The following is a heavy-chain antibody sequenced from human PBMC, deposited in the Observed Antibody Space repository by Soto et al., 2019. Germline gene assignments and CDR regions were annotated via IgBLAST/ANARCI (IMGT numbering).Heavy chain of an antibody. CDR1: GGSVSSGSYY. J-gene: IGHJ4*02. D-gene: IGHD1-26*01. Sequence: SETLSLTCTVSGGSVSSGSYYWSWIRQPPGKGLEWIGYIYYSGSTNYNPSLKSRVTISVDTSKNQFSLKLSSVTAADTAVYYCAAQVGASDFDYWGQGTLVTSPQ. CDR3: AAQVGASDFDY. V-gene: IGHV4-61*01. CDR2: IYYSGST.